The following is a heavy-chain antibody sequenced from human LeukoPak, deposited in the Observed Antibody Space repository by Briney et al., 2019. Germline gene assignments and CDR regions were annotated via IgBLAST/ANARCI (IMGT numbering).Heavy chain of an antibody. D-gene: IGHD5-12*01. CDR1: GYTFTSYG. V-gene: IGHV1-18*01. Sequence: ASMKVSCKASGYTFTSYGISWVRQAPGQGLEWMGWISAYNGNTNYAQKLQGRVTMTTDTSTSTAYMELRSLRSDDTAVYYCARDDPLRGYSGYGFDYWGQGTLVTVSS. CDR3: ARDDPLRGYSGYGFDY. CDR2: ISAYNGNT. J-gene: IGHJ4*02.